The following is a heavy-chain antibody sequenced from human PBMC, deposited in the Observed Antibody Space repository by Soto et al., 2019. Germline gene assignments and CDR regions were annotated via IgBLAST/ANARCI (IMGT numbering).Heavy chain of an antibody. Sequence: QVQLVESGGGLVKPGGSLRLSCXASXXTFSDYXMXWXXQAPGXXLEWVSYISSSGSTIYYADSVKGRFTISRDNAKNSLYLQMNSLRAEDTAVYYCARVYSSSWYWFDPWGQGTLVTVSS. CDR3: ARVYSSSWYWFDP. V-gene: IGHV3-11*01. CDR1: XXTFSDYX. D-gene: IGHD6-13*01. J-gene: IGHJ5*02. CDR2: ISSSGSTI.